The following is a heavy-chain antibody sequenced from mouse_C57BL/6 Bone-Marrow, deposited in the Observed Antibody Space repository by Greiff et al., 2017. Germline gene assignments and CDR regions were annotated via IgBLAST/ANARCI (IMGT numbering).Heavy chain of an antibody. Sequence: VQLQQSGPELVKPGASVKMSCKASGYTFTDYNMHWVKQSHGKSLEWIGYINPNNGGTSYNQKFKGKATLTVNKSSSTAYMERRSLTSEDSAVYYCARGYGSSYRYFDVWGTGTTVTVST. CDR2: INPNNGGT. CDR3: ARGYGSSYRYFDV. CDR1: GYTFTDYN. J-gene: IGHJ1*03. V-gene: IGHV1-22*01. D-gene: IGHD1-1*01.